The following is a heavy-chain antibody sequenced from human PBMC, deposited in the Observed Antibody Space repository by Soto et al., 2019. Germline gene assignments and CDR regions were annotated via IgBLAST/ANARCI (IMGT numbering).Heavy chain of an antibody. Sequence: GKGREWVAVISYDGSNKYYADSVKGRVTIPRDNSKNTLYRQMNSLRAEDTAVYYCAKDRYDIFFFQAEPGIRYVRSVSAFLLNRSSDL. V-gene: IGHV3-30*18. D-gene: IGHD3-9*01. J-gene: IGHJ2*01. CDR2: ISYDGSNK. CDR3: AKDRYDIFFFQAEPGIRYVRSVSAFLLNRSSDL.